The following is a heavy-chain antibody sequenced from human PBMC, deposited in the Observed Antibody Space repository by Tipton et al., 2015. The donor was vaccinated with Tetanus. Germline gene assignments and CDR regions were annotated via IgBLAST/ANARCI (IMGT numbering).Heavy chain of an antibody. Sequence: GLVKPSETLSLSCTVSGGSISSFYWSWIRQSPGRGLEWIGYIYYSGSTYYNPSLKSRVTISVDTSKNQFSLKLSSVTAADTAVYYCARDRGVSRGVDYWGQGTLVTVPS. CDR1: GGSISSFY. V-gene: IGHV4-59*12. J-gene: IGHJ4*02. D-gene: IGHD3-10*01. CDR3: ARDRGVSRGVDY. CDR2: IYYSGST.